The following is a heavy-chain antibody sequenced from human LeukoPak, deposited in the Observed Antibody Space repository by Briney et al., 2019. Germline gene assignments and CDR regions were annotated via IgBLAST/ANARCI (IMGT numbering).Heavy chain of an antibody. D-gene: IGHD4-17*01. CDR1: GGSISSSSYY. CDR3: ARANSATLTSSIDY. Sequence: MASETLSLTCTVSGGSISSSSYYWGWIRQPPGKGLEWIGSIYHSGTTYYNPSLKSRVTISVDTSKNQFSLKLSSVTAADTAVYYCARANSATLTSSIDYWGQGTLVTVSS. V-gene: IGHV4-39*07. J-gene: IGHJ4*02. CDR2: IYHSGTT.